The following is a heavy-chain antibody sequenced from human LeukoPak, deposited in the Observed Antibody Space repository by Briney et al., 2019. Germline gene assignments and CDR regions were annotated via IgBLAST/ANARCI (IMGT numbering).Heavy chain of an antibody. J-gene: IGHJ3*02. Sequence: ASVKVSCKASGGTFSSYAISWVRQAPGQGLEWMGGIIPIFGTANYAQKFQGRVTITADESTSTAYMELSSLRSEDTAVHYCARREDIVVVPAAIPRGGYFDWLGAFDIWGQGTMVTVSS. CDR3: ARREDIVVVPAAIPRGGYFDWLGAFDI. CDR2: IIPIFGTA. CDR1: GGTFSSYA. V-gene: IGHV1-69*01. D-gene: IGHD2-2*02.